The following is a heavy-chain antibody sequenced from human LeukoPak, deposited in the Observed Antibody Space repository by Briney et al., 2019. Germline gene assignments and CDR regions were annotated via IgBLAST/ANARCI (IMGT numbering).Heavy chain of an antibody. J-gene: IGHJ6*03. Sequence: GGSLRLSCAASGFTFSDYYMSWIRQAPGKGLEWVSYISSSGSTIYYADSVKGRFTISRDNAKNSLYLQMNSLRAEDTAVYYCARDPPSVVGATDYYYYMDVWGKGTTVTVSS. D-gene: IGHD1-26*01. CDR3: ARDPPSVVGATDYYYYMDV. CDR1: GFTFSDYY. V-gene: IGHV3-11*04. CDR2: ISSSGSTI.